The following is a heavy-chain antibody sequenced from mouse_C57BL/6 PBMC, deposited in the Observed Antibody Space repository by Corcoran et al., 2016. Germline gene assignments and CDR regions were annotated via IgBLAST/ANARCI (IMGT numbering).Heavy chain of an antibody. D-gene: IGHD1-1*01. CDR1: GYTFTDYY. CDR2: INPNNGGT. V-gene: IGHV1-26*01. Sequence: EVQLQQSGPELVKPGASVKISCKASGYTFTDYYMNWVKQSHGKSLEWIGDINPNNGGTSYNQKFKGKATLTVDKSSSTAYMELRSLTSEDSAVYYCARLRTTVVARRWYFDVWGTGTTVTVSS. CDR3: ARLRTTVVARRWYFDV. J-gene: IGHJ1*03.